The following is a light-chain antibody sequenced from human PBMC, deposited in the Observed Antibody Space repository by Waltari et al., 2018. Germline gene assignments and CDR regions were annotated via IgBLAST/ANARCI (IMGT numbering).Light chain of an antibody. Sequence: QSALTQPPSASGSPGQSVTISCTGTSSDVGGYDYVSWYQHHPGKVPKILIYEVNKRPSGVPDPFSGAKSGNTASLTVSGLQAVDEADYYCSSYVVNNYVVFGRGTKLTVL. CDR2: EVN. J-gene: IGLJ2*01. CDR1: SSDVGGYDY. V-gene: IGLV2-8*01. CDR3: SSYVVNNYVV.